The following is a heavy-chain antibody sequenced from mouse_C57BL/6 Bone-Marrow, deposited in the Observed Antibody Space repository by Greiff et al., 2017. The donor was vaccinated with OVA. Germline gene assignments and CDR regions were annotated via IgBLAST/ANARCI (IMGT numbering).Heavy chain of an antibody. CDR3: ARDTLFDY. J-gene: IGHJ2*01. CDR2: INPSSGYT. Sequence: QVQLKQSGADLARPGASVKMSCKASGYTFTSYTMHWVKQRPGQGLEWIGYINPSSGYTKYNQKFKDKATLTADKSSSTAYMQLSSLTSEDSAVYYCARDTLFDYWGQGTTLTVSS. CDR1: GYTFTSYT. V-gene: IGHV1-4*01.